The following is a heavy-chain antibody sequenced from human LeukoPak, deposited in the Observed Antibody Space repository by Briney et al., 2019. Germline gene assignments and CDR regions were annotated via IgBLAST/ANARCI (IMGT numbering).Heavy chain of an antibody. CDR2: ISGNGYNT. CDR1: GFALGSYA. Sequence: GGSLRLSCAGSGFALGSYAMSWVRQAPGKGLEWVSAISGNGYNTYYADSVKGRFTISSESSGNTLYLQMHNLRAEDTAVYYCAKGVRLWFAFYFDYWGQGTLVTVSS. CDR3: AKGVRLWFAFYFDY. J-gene: IGHJ4*02. V-gene: IGHV3-23*01. D-gene: IGHD3-10*01.